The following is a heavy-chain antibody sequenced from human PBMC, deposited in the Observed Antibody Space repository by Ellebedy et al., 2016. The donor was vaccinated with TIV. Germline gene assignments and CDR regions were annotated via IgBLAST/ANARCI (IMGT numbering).Heavy chain of an antibody. V-gene: IGHV1-69*04. CDR2: IIPILGIA. CDR1: GGTFSSCA. CDR3: ARTVSYSSGWYGY. D-gene: IGHD6-19*01. Sequence: AASVKVSCKASGGTFSSCAISWVRQAPGQGLEWMGRIIPILGIANYAQKFQGRVTITADKSTSTAYMELSSLRTEDTAVFYCARTVSYSSGWYGYWGQGTLVTVSS. J-gene: IGHJ4*02.